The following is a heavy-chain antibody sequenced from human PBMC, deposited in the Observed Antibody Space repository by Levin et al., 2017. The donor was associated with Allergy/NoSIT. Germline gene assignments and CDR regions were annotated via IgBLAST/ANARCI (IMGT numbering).Heavy chain of an antibody. V-gene: IGHV4-59*08. CDR1: GGSISSYY. CDR2: IYYSGST. CDR3: ARCPNYYYYMDV. J-gene: IGHJ6*03. Sequence: SQTLSLPCTVSGGSISSYYWSWIRQPPGKGLEWIGYIYYSGSTNYNPSLKSRVTISVDTSKNQFSLKLSSVTAADTAVYYCARCPNYYYYMDVWGKGTTVTVSS.